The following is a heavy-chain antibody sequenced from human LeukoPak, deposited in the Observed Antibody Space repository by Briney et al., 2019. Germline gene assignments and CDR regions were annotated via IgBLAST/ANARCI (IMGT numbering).Heavy chain of an antibody. Sequence: SETLSLTCTVSGGSINSSDHYWGWIRQPPGKGLEWIGSTFYSGSTFYNPSLKSRVTLSVDTSKNQFSLKLSSVTAADTAVYYCAREGTSGTHLNWFDPWGQGTLVTVSS. CDR1: GGSINSSDHY. V-gene: IGHV4-39*07. CDR3: AREGTSGTHLNWFDP. J-gene: IGHJ5*02. D-gene: IGHD1-1*01. CDR2: TFYSGST.